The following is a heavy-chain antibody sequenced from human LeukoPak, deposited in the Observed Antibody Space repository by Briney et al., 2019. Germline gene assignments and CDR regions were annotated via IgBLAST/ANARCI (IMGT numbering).Heavy chain of an antibody. CDR3: VRHRTASDY. Sequence: GGSLRLSCAASGFSFSDNSMTWVRQAPGKGLEWVSSISPSSSYIFYSDSLKGRFTISRDNAKNSPYLQMNSLRVEDRAVYYCVRHRTASDYWGLGALVTVSS. CDR1: GFSFSDNS. D-gene: IGHD3-16*02. J-gene: IGHJ4*02. CDR2: ISPSSSYI. V-gene: IGHV3-21*01.